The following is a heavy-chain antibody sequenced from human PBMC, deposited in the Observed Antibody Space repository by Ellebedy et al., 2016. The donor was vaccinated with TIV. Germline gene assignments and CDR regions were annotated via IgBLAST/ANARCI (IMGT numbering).Heavy chain of an antibody. CDR2: IYHSGST. CDR3: ASGTNFDY. CDR1: GGSISSSNW. D-gene: IGHD3/OR15-3a*01. Sequence: SETLSLXXAVSGGSISSSNWWSWVRQPPGKGLEWIGEIYHSGSTNYNPSLKSRVTISVDTSKNQFSLKLSSVTAADTAVYYCASGTNFDYWGQGTLVTVSS. J-gene: IGHJ4*02. V-gene: IGHV4-4*02.